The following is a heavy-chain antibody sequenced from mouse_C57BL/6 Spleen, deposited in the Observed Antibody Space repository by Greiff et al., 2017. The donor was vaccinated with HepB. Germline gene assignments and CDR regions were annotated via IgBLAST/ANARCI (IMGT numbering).Heavy chain of an antibody. Sequence: VQLQQSGAELVKPGASVKLSCKASGYTFTEYTIHWVKQRSGQGLEWIGWFYPGSGSIKYNEKFKDKDTLTADKSSSTVYMELSRLTSEDSAVYFCARHEDYDINLYYYAMDYWGQGTSVTVSS. D-gene: IGHD2-3*01. V-gene: IGHV1-62-2*01. J-gene: IGHJ4*01. CDR2: FYPGSGSI. CDR3: ARHEDYDINLYYYAMDY. CDR1: GYTFTEYT.